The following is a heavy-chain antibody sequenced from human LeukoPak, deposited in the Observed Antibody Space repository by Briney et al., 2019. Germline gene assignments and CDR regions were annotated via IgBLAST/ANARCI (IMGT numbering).Heavy chain of an antibody. CDR1: GFTFSSYA. J-gene: IGHJ4*02. CDR3: TRDQGPYNSAYYSGDY. Sequence: GGSLRLSCAASGFTFSSYAMSWVRHAPGKGLVWVSHINSDGSWTSYADSVKGRFTISKDNAKNTVYLQMNNLRAEDTAVYYCTRDQGPYNSAYYSGDYWGQGTLVTVPS. V-gene: IGHV3-74*01. D-gene: IGHD6-19*01. CDR2: INSDGSWT.